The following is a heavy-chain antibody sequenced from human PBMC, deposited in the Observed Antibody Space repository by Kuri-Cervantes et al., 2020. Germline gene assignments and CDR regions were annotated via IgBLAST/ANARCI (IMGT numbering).Heavy chain of an antibody. CDR1: GGSISSYY. J-gene: IGHJ4*02. D-gene: IGHD6-19*01. V-gene: IGHV4-59*13. CDR2: IYYSGST. CDR3: ARGGWYQDY. Sequence: SETLSLTCTVSGGSISSYYWSWIRQPPGKGLEWIGYIYYSGSTNYNPSLKSRVTISVDTSRNQFSLKLDSVTAADTAVYFCARGGWYQDYWGRGTLVTVSS.